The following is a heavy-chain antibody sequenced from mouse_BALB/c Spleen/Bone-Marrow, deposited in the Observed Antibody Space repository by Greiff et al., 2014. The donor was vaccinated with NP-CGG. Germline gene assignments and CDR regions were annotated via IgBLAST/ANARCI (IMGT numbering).Heavy chain of an antibody. V-gene: IGHV14-4*02. CDR3: SAWGGDDYYAMDY. CDR1: GFNIKDYY. Sequence: EVQLQQSGAGLVRPGASVRLSCTASGFNIKDYYVHWVKQRPEQGLEWIGWIDPGNGDTEYAPKFQGEATLTADTSSTTAYMHISSLTSEASADYYCSAWGGDDYYAMDYWGQGTSVTVSS. J-gene: IGHJ4*01. CDR2: IDPGNGDT.